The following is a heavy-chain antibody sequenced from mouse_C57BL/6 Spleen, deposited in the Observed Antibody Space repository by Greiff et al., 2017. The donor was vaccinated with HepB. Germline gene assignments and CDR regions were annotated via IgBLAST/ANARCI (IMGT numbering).Heavy chain of an antibody. Sequence: QVQLQQPGAELVRPGSSVKLSCKASGYTFTSYWMHWVKQRPIQGLEWIGNIDPSDSETHYNQKFKDKATLTVDKSSSTAYMQLSSLTSEDSAVYYCARYSDYSAMDYWGHGTSLTASS. CDR1: GYTFTSYW. D-gene: IGHD3-1*01. V-gene: IGHV1-52*01. CDR2: IDPSDSET. J-gene: IGHJ4*01. CDR3: ARYSDYSAMDY.